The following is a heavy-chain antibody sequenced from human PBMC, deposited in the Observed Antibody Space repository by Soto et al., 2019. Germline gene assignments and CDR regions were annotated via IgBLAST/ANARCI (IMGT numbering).Heavy chain of an antibody. J-gene: IGHJ4*02. V-gene: IGHV1-46*01. Sequence: QVQLVQSGAEVVKPGASLTISCRASGYTVSSFYLHWVRQAPGQGLEWMGVMRPSDGSTNYAQKFQGRVTMTRAPSTNTVYMDLSSLRSDDTAVYYCARGPALRYYDMSGYRGSFEYWGLGTLVTVSS. CDR2: MRPSDGST. D-gene: IGHD3-22*01. CDR3: ARGPALRYYDMSGYRGSFEY. CDR1: GYTVSSFY.